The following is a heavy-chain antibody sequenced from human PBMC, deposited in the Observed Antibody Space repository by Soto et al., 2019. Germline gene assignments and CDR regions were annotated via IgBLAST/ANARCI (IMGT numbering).Heavy chain of an antibody. CDR3: ASAPVPPFWSGLYFDY. CDR1: GFTFSSYW. Sequence: GGSLRLSCAASGFTFSSYWMSWVRQAPGKGLEWVANIKQDGSEKYYVDSVKGRFTISRDNAKNSLYLQMNSLRAEDTAVYYCASAPVPPFWSGLYFDYWGQGTLVTVSS. J-gene: IGHJ4*02. CDR2: IKQDGSEK. D-gene: IGHD3-3*01. V-gene: IGHV3-7*01.